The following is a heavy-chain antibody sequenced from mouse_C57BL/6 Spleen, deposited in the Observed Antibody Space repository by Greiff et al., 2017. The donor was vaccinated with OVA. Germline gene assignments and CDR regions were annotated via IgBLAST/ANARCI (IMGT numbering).Heavy chain of an antibody. CDR1: GYTFTSYW. V-gene: IGHV1-59*01. D-gene: IGHD1-1*01. CDR2: IDPSDSYT. Sequence: QVQLQQPGAELVRPGTSVKLSCKASGYTFTSYWMHWVKQRPGQGLEWIGVIDPSDSYTNYNQKFKGKATFTVDTSSSPAYMQLSSLTSEDSAVYYCARGYYGSSPYAMDYWGQGTSVTVSS. CDR3: ARGYYGSSPYAMDY. J-gene: IGHJ4*01.